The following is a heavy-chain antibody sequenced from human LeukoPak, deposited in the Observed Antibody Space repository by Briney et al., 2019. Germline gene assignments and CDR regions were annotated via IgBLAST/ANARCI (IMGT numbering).Heavy chain of an antibody. D-gene: IGHD2-15*01. CDR2: TKPDGTAE. V-gene: IGHV3-7*01. CDR3: ARDGGLHTNFDY. CDR1: GFTFRNYW. Sequence: GGSLRLSCAASGFTFRNYWMGWVRQAPGKGLEWVANTKPDGTAEYYADSERGRFTTSRDNANNFLYLQMNSLRGEDTAVYYCARDGGLHTNFDYWGRGTLVTVSS. J-gene: IGHJ4*02.